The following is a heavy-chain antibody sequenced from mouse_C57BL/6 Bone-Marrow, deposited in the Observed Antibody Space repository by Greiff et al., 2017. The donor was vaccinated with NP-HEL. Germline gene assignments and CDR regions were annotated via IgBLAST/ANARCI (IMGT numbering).Heavy chain of an antibody. CDR3: ARQGIYYYGSSPFAY. Sequence: EVQGVESGGGLVKPGGSLKLSCAASGFTFSDYGMHWVRQAPEKGLEWVAYISSGSSTIYYADTVKGRFTISRDNAKNTLFLQMTSLRSEDTAMYYCARQGIYYYGSSPFAYWGQGTLVTVSA. CDR2: ISSGSSTI. CDR1: GFTFSDYG. V-gene: IGHV5-17*01. J-gene: IGHJ3*01. D-gene: IGHD1-1*01.